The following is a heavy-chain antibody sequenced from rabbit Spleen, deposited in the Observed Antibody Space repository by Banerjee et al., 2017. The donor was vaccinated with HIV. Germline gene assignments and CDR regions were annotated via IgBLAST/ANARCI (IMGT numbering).Heavy chain of an antibody. D-gene: IGHD1-1*01. J-gene: IGHJ6*01. CDR1: GVSFNFNNY. V-gene: IGHV1S40*01. CDR2: VDVGSSGFT. CDR3: ARDLPDIIGWNFGF. Sequence: VESGGDLVKPGASLTLTCTASGVSFNFNNYMCWVRQAPGKGLEWIGCVDVGSSGFTYYANWAKGRFTISRASSTTVFLQMTSLTAADTATYFCARDLPDIIGWNFGFWGPGTLVTVS.